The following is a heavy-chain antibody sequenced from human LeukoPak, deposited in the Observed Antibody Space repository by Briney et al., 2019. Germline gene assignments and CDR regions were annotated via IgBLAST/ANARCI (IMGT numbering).Heavy chain of an antibody. D-gene: IGHD2-15*01. V-gene: IGHV4-38-2*01. CDR2: IYYSGST. J-gene: IGHJ6*03. CDR3: GGSPKYYYYYYMDV. CDR1: GYSISSGYY. Sequence: SETLSLTCAVSGYSISSGYYWGWIRQPPGKGLEWIGSIYYSGSTYYNPSLKSRVTISVDTSKNQFSLKLSSVTAADTAVYYCGGSPKYYYYYYMDVWGKGTTVTVSS.